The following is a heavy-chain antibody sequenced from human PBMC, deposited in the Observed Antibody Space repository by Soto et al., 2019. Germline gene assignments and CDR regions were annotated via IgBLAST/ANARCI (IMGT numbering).Heavy chain of an antibody. CDR1: GGTFSSYA. CDR3: ARESLTQWLVRGGWFDP. V-gene: IGHV1-69*13. CDR2: IIPIFGTA. J-gene: IGHJ5*02. Sequence: GASVKVSCKASGGTFSSYAISWVRQAPGQGLEWMGGIIPIFGTANYAQKFQGRVTITADESTSTAYMELSSLRSEDTAVYYCARESLTQWLVRGGWFDPWGQGTLVTVSS. D-gene: IGHD6-19*01.